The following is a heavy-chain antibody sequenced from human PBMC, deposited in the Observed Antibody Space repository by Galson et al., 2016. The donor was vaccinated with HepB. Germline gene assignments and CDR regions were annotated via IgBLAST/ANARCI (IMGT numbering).Heavy chain of an antibody. D-gene: IGHD6-19*01. CDR3: AKNSLVGYNSGWGGSFDI. CDR2: IRGGGTGT. J-gene: IGHJ3*02. Sequence: SLRLSCAASGFSISIYSMNWVRQAPGKGLEWVAAIRGGGTGTSYADSVKGRFTISRDNSKNTLFLQMNSLRAEDAAVYYCAKNSLVGYNSGWGGSFDIWGRGTMVTVSS. V-gene: IGHV3-23*01. CDR1: GFSISIYS.